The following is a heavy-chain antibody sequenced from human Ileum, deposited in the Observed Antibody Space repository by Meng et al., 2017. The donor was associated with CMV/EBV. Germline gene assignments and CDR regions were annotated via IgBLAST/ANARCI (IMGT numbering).Heavy chain of an antibody. V-gene: IGHV1-18*04. CDR3: ATDLPAESFDY. D-gene: IGHD3-10*01. J-gene: IGHJ4*02. Sequence: SCEASGYSCNTSSVLWLPQAPGPVLECMGSINPDTGDTHYAQMVQGRVTMTTDTSTTTAFMELRSLSSDDTAVYYCATDLPAESFDYWGQGTLVTVSS. CDR2: INPDTGDT. CDR1: GYSCNTSS.